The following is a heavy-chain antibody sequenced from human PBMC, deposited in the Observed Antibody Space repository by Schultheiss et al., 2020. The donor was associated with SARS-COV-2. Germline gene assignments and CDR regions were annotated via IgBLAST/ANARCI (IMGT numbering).Heavy chain of an antibody. J-gene: IGHJ6*03. CDR2: ISAYNGNT. D-gene: IGHD6-19*01. CDR3: ARVGESIAVAGWYDYYYYMDV. V-gene: IGHV1-18*01. Sequence: ASVKVSCKASGGTFSSYAISWVRQAPGQGLEWMGWISAYNGNTNYAQKLQGRVTMTTDTSTSTAYMELRSLRSDDTAVYYCARVGESIAVAGWYDYYYYMDVWGKVTTVTVSS. CDR1: GGTFSSYA.